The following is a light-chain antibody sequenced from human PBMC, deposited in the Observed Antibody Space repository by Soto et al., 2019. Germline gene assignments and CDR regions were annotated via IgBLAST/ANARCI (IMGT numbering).Light chain of an antibody. CDR1: QSVSSN. V-gene: IGKV3-15*01. CDR3: QQYNNWPRS. J-gene: IGKJ1*01. Sequence: EIVMTQSPASLSVSPGERATLSCRASQSVSSNLAWYQQKPGQAPRLLIYGASTGATGVPARFSGSGSGTNFTLPISSLQSEDFAVYYCQQYNNWPRSFGQGTKVDIK. CDR2: GAS.